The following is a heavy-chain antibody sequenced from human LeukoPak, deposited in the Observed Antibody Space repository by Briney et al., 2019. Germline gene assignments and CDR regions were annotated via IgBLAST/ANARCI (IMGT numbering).Heavy chain of an antibody. J-gene: IGHJ4*02. CDR1: GFTFSSYG. Sequence: GRSLRLSCAACGFTFSSYGMHWVRQDPGKGLEWAAVISYDGSNKYYADSVKGRFTISRDNSKNTLYLQMDSLRAEDTAVYYCAKVGGVLWFGELLAPPDYWGQGTLVTVSS. V-gene: IGHV3-30*18. CDR2: ISYDGSNK. D-gene: IGHD3-10*01. CDR3: AKVGGVLWFGELLAPPDY.